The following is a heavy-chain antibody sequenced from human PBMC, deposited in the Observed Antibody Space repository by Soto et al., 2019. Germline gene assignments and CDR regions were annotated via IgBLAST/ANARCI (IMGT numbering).Heavy chain of an antibody. J-gene: IGHJ5*02. CDR1: GFTFSSYA. D-gene: IGHD3-3*01. CDR2: ITASGGAT. V-gene: IGHV3-23*01. CDR3: VKDVLGGTTTFNWFGP. Sequence: EVQLLESGEGLAQPGGSLRLSCAASGFTFSSYAMSWVRQAPGRGLQCVSTITASGGATYYADSVQGRFTISRDNSKNTLYLQMEGLTADDTAMYYCVKDVLGGTTTFNWFGPWGQGTLVTVSS.